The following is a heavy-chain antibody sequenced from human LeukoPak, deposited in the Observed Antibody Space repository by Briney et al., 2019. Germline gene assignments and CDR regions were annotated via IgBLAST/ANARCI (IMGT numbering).Heavy chain of an antibody. CDR3: ARGLGGSYSDY. CDR1: GGSFSGYD. Sequence: SETLSLTCAVYGGSFSGYDWSWIRQPPGQGLEWIGEINHSGSTNYNPSLKSRVTISVDTSKNQFSLKLSSVTAADTAVYYCARGLGGSYSDYWGQGTLATVSS. V-gene: IGHV4-34*01. J-gene: IGHJ4*02. D-gene: IGHD1-26*01. CDR2: INHSGST.